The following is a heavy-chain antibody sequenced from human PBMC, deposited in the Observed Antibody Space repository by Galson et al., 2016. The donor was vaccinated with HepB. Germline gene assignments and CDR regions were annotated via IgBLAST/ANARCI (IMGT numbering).Heavy chain of an antibody. V-gene: IGHV4-34*01. CDR2: VNHRGTT. J-gene: IGHJ4*01. Sequence: ETLPLTCTVSGESLSGYFWSWIRQPPGKGLEWIGEVNHRGTTNYDPSLESRVTISADTSKNQFSLNLSSVTAADTAVYFCARDGFPGFGSFFDYWGHGALVTVSS. CDR1: GESLSGYF. CDR3: ARDGFPGFGSFFDY. D-gene: IGHD3-10*01.